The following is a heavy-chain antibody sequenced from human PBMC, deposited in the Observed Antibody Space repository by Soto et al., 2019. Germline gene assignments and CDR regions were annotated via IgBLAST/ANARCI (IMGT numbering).Heavy chain of an antibody. D-gene: IGHD1-20*01. J-gene: IGHJ6*02. CDR1: GFTFSSYG. CDR3: ATDRAQCITGTACMAV. V-gene: IGHV3-30*03. Sequence: QVQLVESGGGVVQPGRSLRLSCAASGFTFSSYGMHWVRQAPGKGLEWVAVISYDGSNKYYADSVKGRFTISRDNSKNTLNLEMNGLRAEDTAVYYYATDRAQCITGTACMAVWGHGTTVTVSS. CDR2: ISYDGSNK.